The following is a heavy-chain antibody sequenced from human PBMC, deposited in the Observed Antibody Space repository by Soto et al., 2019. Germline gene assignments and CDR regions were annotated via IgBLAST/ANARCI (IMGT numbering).Heavy chain of an antibody. CDR3: ARDRSADRFVQYFQH. CDR2: ISSGAYTE. CDR1: GFTFSDYY. J-gene: IGHJ1*01. D-gene: IGHD6-19*01. V-gene: IGHV3-11*04. Sequence: PGGSLRLSCAASGFTFSDYYMSWIRQAPGKGLEWVSYISSGAYTEYYADSVKGRFTISRDNAKNSLYLQMNSLTSEDTAVYYCARDRSADRFVQYFQHWGPGTLVTVSS.